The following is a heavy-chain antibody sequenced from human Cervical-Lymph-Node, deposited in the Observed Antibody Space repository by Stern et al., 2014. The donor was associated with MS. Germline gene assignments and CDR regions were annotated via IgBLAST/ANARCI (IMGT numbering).Heavy chain of an antibody. J-gene: IGHJ4*02. D-gene: IGHD2-15*01. CDR3: AREGYCSGSSCYNLVY. CDR2: INPSGGST. V-gene: IGHV1-46*04. Sequence: QMQLVQSGAEVKKPGASVKVSCKASGYTFSFYYIHWVRQAPGQGLEWVGIINPSGGSTNYAQKLQARVTMTRDTSTSTVYMELSSLRSEDTAVYYCAREGYCSGSSCYNLVYWGQGTLVTVS. CDR1: GYTFSFYY.